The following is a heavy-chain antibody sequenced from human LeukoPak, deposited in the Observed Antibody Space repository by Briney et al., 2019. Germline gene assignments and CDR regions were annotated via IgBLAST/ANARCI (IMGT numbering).Heavy chain of an antibody. J-gene: IGHJ4*02. D-gene: IGHD5-18*01. CDR1: GVMFPSYW. V-gene: IGHV3-48*02. CDR2: ISGSINTI. CDR3: ARVHRGYSYGRLDY. Sequence: GGSLRLSCAASGVMFPSYWMNWVRQAPGKGLEWVSYISGSINTISYADSVKGRFTSSRENAKNSLYLQMNSLRDEDTAVYCCARVHRGYSYGRLDYWGQGTLVAVSS.